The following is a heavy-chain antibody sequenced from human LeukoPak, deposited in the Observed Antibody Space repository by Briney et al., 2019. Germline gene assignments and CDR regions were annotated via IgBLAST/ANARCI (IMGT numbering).Heavy chain of an antibody. D-gene: IGHD3-3*01. CDR3: ARVSPPNYDFWSGYYPYYFDY. V-gene: IGHV3-21*01. CDR1: GFTFSSYS. J-gene: IGHJ4*02. Sequence: GGSLRLSCAASGFTFSSYSMIWVRQAPGKGLEWVSSISSSSSYIYYADSVKGRFTISRDNAKNSLYLQMNSLRAEDTAVYYCARVSPPNYDFWSGYYPYYFDYWGQGTLVTVSS. CDR2: ISSSSSYI.